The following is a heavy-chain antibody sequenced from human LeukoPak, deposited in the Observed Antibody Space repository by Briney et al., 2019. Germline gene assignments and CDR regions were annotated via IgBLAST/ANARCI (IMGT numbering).Heavy chain of an antibody. Sequence: SETLSLTCTVSGGSTSSSNYYWGWIRQPPGEGLEWIGGIHYSGNTYYNPSLKSRVTISIDTSKNQFSLKLSSVTAADTAVYYCARLGAGPTYYDFWSGYSPFYFDYWGQGTLVTVSS. CDR3: ARLGAGPTYYDFWSGYSPFYFDY. J-gene: IGHJ4*02. CDR1: GGSTSSSNYY. V-gene: IGHV4-39*01. D-gene: IGHD3-3*01. CDR2: IHYSGNT.